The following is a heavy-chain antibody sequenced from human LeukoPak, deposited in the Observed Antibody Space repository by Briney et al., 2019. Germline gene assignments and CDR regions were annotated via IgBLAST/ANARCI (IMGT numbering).Heavy chain of an antibody. CDR1: GFTFSKAW. J-gene: IGHJ4*02. V-gene: IGHV3-15*01. Sequence: NPGGSLRLSCAAAGFTFSKAWMGWVRQAPGEGMDWVCRIKSKTDRCTTDYAAPVKGRFTISRDDSNNTLYLQMNSLKTEDTAVYYSTTDPTDFDWGQGTLVTVSS. CDR2: IKSKTDRCTT. D-gene: IGHD3-3*01. CDR3: TTDPTDFD.